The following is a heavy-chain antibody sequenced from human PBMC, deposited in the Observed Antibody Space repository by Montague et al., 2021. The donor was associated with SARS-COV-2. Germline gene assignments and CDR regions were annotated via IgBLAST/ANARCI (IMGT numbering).Heavy chain of an antibody. V-gene: IGHV4-59*13. Sequence: SETLSLTCSVSGGSINNYYWGWVRQSPGKGLEWIGYIYYSGSVPTSYNPSLKSRVSISVDTSENQFSLKLTSVTAADTAVYYCARRGGGEVFARFMYWYFDVWGRGSLVTVSS. CDR2: IYYSGSVPT. CDR1: GGSINNYY. CDR3: ARRGGGEVFARFMYWYFDV. D-gene: IGHD2-21*01. J-gene: IGHJ2*01.